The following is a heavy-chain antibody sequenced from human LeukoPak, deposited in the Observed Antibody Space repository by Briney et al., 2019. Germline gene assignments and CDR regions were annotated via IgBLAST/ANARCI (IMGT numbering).Heavy chain of an antibody. CDR1: GGSISSYY. J-gene: IGHJ5*02. CDR3: ARDTFYSETGSFEDWFDP. CDR2: VHYSRNT. V-gene: IGHV4-59*01. Sequence: SETLSLTCTVSGGSISSYYWSWIRQPPGKGLEWIGHVHYSRNTNSNPSLKSRITMSVDTSKNQFSLKLSSVTAADTAVYFCARDTFYSETGSFEDWFDPWGQGTLVTVSS. D-gene: IGHD3-10*01.